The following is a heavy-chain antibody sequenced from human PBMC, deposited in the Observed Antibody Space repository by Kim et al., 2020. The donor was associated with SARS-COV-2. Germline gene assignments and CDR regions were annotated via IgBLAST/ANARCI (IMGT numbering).Heavy chain of an antibody. Sequence: SETLSLTCNVSGGSMTSSGSYYWSWIRQPAGKGLEWIGRVQQSGRTNYNPSLQSRLSISADTSKNQFSLNLRSVTATDTAVYFCARGGATAGAYDVGGQGTLVIVSS. CDR2: VQQSGRT. CDR3: ARGGATAGAYDV. CDR1: GGSMTSSGSYY. D-gene: IGHD6-13*01. V-gene: IGHV4-61*02. J-gene: IGHJ4*02.